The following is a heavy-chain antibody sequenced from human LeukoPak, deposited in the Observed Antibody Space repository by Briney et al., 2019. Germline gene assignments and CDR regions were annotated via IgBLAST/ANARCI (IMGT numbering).Heavy chain of an antibody. D-gene: IGHD5-12*01. CDR3: TTRQDSGYPFDY. Sequence: GGSLRLSFAASGFTFTNAWMSWVRQAPGKGLEWVGRIKSKTDGGTTDYAAPVKGRFTISRDDSKNTLYLQMNSLKTEDTVVYYCTTRQDSGYPFDYWGQGTLVTVSS. V-gene: IGHV3-15*01. CDR2: IKSKTDGGTT. CDR1: GFTFTNAW. J-gene: IGHJ4*02.